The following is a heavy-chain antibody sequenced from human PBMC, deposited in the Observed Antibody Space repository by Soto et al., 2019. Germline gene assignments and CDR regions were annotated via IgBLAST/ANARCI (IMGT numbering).Heavy chain of an antibody. V-gene: IGHV3-72*01. D-gene: IGHD6-19*01. CDR3: AMLGGWSGGSTDMDV. Sequence: EVQLVESGGGLVQPGGSLRLSCAASGLIFSDYHMDWVRQAPGKGLEWVGRIRRKANSYTTEYAASVKGRFTISRDDSKNSLYLQMNSLKTEDTAVYYCAMLGGWSGGSTDMDVWGKGTKVTVSS. J-gene: IGHJ6*04. CDR2: IRRKANSYTT. CDR1: GLIFSDYH.